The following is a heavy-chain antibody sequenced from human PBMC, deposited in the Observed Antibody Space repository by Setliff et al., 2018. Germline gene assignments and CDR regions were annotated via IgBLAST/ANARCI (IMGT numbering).Heavy chain of an antibody. J-gene: IGHJ6*03. V-gene: IGHV4-59*01. Sequence: SETLSLTFTVSGGFFTPYYWSWIRQPPGKGLEWIGYVYYSGTAYYNPSLKSRVTVIVDTSKNQFSLRLSSVTAADTAVYYCVRMSGFLYMDVWGKGTTVTVSS. D-gene: IGHD3-3*01. CDR1: GGFFTPYY. CDR2: VYYSGTA. CDR3: VRMSGFLYMDV.